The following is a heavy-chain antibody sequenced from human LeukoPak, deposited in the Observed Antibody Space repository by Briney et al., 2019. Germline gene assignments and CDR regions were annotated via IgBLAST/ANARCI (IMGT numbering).Heavy chain of an antibody. CDR2: INSDGSSV. V-gene: IGHV3-74*01. CDR3: ARETSTGKYPQNVPDY. Sequence: GGSLRLSCAASGFTVSTYSMSWVRQAPGKGLVWVSRINSDGSSVAYADSVQGRFTISRDNAKNTLYLQVSSLSVEDTAVYYCARETSTGKYPQNVPDYWGQGTLVTVSS. J-gene: IGHJ4*02. D-gene: IGHD2-8*02. CDR1: GFTVSTYS.